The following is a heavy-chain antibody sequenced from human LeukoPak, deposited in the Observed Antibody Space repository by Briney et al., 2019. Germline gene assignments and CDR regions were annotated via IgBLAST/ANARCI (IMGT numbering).Heavy chain of an antibody. CDR1: GGSFSSYY. V-gene: IGHV4-59*05. J-gene: IGHJ3*02. Sequence: SETLSLTCAVYGGSFSSYYWGWIRQPPGKGLEWIGSFYYSGSTDYNPSLKTRVTISVDTSKNQFSLKLSSVTAADTAVYYCVNLDYDRAFDIWGQGTMVTVSS. CDR2: FYYSGST. D-gene: IGHD3-22*01. CDR3: VNLDYDRAFDI.